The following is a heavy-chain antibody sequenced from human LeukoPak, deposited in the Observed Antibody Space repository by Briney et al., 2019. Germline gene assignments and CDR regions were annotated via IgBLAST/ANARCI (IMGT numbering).Heavy chain of an antibody. D-gene: IGHD3-16*01. J-gene: IGHJ4*02. CDR1: GFTFSSYG. CDR2: INQDGSEK. Sequence: RGSLRLSCAASGFTFSSYGMNWVRRAPGKGLEWVANINQDGSEKHYVDSVKGRFTISRDNAKNSLYLQINSLSAEDTAVYYCARDYGGSDFDYWGQGTLVTVSS. CDR3: ARDYGGSDFDY. V-gene: IGHV3-7*01.